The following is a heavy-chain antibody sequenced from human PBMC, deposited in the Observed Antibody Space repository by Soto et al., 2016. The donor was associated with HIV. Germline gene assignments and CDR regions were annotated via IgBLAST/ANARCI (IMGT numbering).Heavy chain of an antibody. CDR1: GYTFTGFY. D-gene: IGHD3-10*01. J-gene: IGHJ3*02. Sequence: QVQLVQSGAEVKKPGASVRVSCKSSGYTFTGFYMHWVRQAPGQGLEWMGWIDPNSGDTNYAQKFQGRVTMTRDTSISTAYMELSSLRSDDTGVYYCAREDYFGPGMDAFDIWGQGTMVTVSS. V-gene: IGHV1-2*02. CDR3: AREDYFGPGMDAFDI. CDR2: IDPNSGDT.